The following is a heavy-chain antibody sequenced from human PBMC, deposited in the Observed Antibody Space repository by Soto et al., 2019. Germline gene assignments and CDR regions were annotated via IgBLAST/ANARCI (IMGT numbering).Heavy chain of an antibody. Sequence: GGSLRLSCAASGFTFSSYGMHWVRQAPGKGLEWVAVISYDGSNKYYADSVKGRFTISRDNSKNTLYLQMNSLRAEDTAVYYCAKDTDFWSGYLVNYYYYGMDVWGQGTTVTVSS. D-gene: IGHD3-3*01. CDR1: GFTFSSYG. V-gene: IGHV3-30*18. CDR2: ISYDGSNK. J-gene: IGHJ6*02. CDR3: AKDTDFWSGYLVNYYYYGMDV.